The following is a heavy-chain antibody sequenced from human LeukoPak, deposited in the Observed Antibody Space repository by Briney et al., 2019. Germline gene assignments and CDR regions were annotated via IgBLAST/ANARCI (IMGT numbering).Heavy chain of an antibody. D-gene: IGHD3-22*01. Sequence: TSVKVSCKASGFXXTSXAXXXXRXXXXQRXXWXGXIVVGSGNTNYTQKFQERVTITRDMSTSTAYMELSSLRSEDTAVYYCAADRYDSSGYYHFDYWGQGTLVTVSS. CDR1: GFXXTSXA. CDR2: IVVGSGNT. CDR3: AADRYDSSGYYHFDY. V-gene: IGHV1-58*01. J-gene: IGHJ4*02.